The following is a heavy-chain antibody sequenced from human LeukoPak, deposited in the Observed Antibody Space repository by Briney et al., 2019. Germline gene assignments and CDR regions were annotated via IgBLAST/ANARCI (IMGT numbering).Heavy chain of an antibody. J-gene: IGHJ4*02. Sequence: GGSLRLSCAASGFTFKNYGIGWVRQAPGKGLEWVSDISGSGDTTFYADSVKGRFTVSRDSSKNTLYLQLNGLRPEDTAVYYCAKKSYYDFWKDHYRPHFDQWGQGTLVTVSS. CDR2: ISGSGDTT. CDR3: AKKSYYDFWKDHYRPHFDQ. CDR1: GFTFKNYG. D-gene: IGHD3-3*01. V-gene: IGHV3-23*01.